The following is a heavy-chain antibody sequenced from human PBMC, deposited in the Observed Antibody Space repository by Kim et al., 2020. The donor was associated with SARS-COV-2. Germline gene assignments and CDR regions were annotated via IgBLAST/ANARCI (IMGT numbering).Heavy chain of an antibody. CDR1: GFTFSSYG. D-gene: IGHD2-2*01. Sequence: GGSLRLSCAASGFTFSSYGMHWVRQAPGKGLEWVAVISYDGSNKYYADSVKGRFTISRDNSKNTLYLQMNSLRAEDTAVYYCAKDRTPLVVPAASPMVVWGEGRKVTVSS. CDR3: AKDRTPLVVPAASPMVV. J-gene: IGHJ6*03. CDR2: ISYDGSNK. V-gene: IGHV3-30*18.